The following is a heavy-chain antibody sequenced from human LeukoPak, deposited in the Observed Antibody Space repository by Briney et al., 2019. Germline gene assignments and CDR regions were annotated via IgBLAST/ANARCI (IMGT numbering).Heavy chain of an antibody. Sequence: GSLRLSCAASGFTFNSFAMSWVRQAPGKGLEWVSVISGSSGSIYYADSVKGRSTISRDNSKNTLFLQMNGLGAEDTAIYYCAKYGDTHIITGAGHFDYWGQGTLVTVSS. V-gene: IGHV3-23*01. CDR1: GFTFNSFA. CDR3: AKYGDTHIITGAGHFDY. D-gene: IGHD4-17*01. CDR2: ISGSSGSI. J-gene: IGHJ4*02.